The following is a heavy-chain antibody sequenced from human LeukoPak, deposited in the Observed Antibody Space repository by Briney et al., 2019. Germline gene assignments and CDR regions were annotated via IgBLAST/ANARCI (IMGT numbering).Heavy chain of an antibody. CDR1: GFTFSSYG. CDR2: IWYDGSNK. D-gene: IGHD3-9*01. CDR3: ARLSALTGYYEDAFDI. J-gene: IGHJ3*02. V-gene: IGHV3-33*01. Sequence: GGSLRLSCAASGFTFSSYGMHRVRQAPGKGLEWVAVIWYDGSNKYYADSVKGRFTISRDNSKNTLYLQMNSLRAEDTAVYYCARLSALTGYYEDAFDIWGQGTMVTVSS.